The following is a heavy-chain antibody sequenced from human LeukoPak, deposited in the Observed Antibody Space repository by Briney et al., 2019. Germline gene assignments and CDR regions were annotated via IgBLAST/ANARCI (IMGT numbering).Heavy chain of an antibody. D-gene: IGHD1-1*01. CDR2: ISSSGNTI. Sequence: GGSLRLPCAASRFTFSSYEMNWVRQAPGKGLEWVSYISSSGNTIYYADSVKGRFTISRDNAKNSLYLQMNSLRAEDTAVYYCARKTTASGFDYWGQGTLVTVSS. J-gene: IGHJ4*02. V-gene: IGHV3-48*03. CDR1: RFTFSSYE. CDR3: ARKTTASGFDY.